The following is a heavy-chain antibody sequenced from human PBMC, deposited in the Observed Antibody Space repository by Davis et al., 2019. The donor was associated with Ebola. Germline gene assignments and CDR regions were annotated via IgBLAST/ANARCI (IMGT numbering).Heavy chain of an antibody. CDR1: GFTFSTSV. D-gene: IGHD1-26*01. CDR2: IWYDGSNR. J-gene: IGHJ4*02. Sequence: GESLKISCVASGFTFSTSVMHWVRQAPGKGLEWVAIIWYDGSNRSYGDSVRGRFTISRDNSKNTLYLQMNSLRAEDTGVYYCARGANGSENYFDYWGQGTRVTVSS. V-gene: IGHV3-33*01. CDR3: ARGANGSENYFDY.